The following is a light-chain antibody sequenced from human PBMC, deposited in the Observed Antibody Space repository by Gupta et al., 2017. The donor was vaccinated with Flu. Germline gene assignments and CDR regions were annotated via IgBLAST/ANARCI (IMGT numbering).Light chain of an antibody. J-gene: IGKJ2*03. CDR1: QSVSSSY. Sequence: EIVLTQSPGTLSLSPGERATLSCRASQSVSSSYLAWYQQKPGQAPRLLIYGASSRATGIPDRFSGSRSGTDFTLTSSRLEPEDFAVYYCQQYGSSPYSFGQGTKLEIK. V-gene: IGKV3-20*01. CDR3: QQYGSSPYS. CDR2: GAS.